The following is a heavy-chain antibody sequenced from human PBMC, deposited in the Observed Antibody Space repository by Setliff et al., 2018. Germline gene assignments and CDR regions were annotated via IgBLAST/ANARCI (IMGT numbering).Heavy chain of an antibody. CDR2: INAGNGNT. D-gene: IGHD3-9*01. V-gene: IGHV1-3*01. CDR3: ARETYDILTGYTYWYFDL. CDR1: GYTFTNYA. J-gene: IGHJ2*01. Sequence: SVKVSCKASGYTFTNYAIHWVRQAPGQRLEWMGWINAGNGNTKYSQKFQGRVTITRDTSASTVFMELSTLRSEDTAVYYCARETYDILTGYTYWYFDLWGRGTLVTVSS.